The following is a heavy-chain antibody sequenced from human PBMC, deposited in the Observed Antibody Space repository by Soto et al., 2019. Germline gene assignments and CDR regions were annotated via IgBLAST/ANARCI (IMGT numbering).Heavy chain of an antibody. CDR1: GGTFNSYA. J-gene: IGHJ6*02. D-gene: IGHD1-26*01. CDR2: IIPMFGTT. CDR3: ARARSNYAFNYALDV. V-gene: IGHV1-69*06. Sequence: QVQLVQSGAEVKRPGSSVKVSCKASGGTFNSYAVSWVRQAPGQGLEWIGGIIPMFGTTKYAQKFQGRVTITAHKSTSTAYMELSSLKSEDLAIFYCARARSNYAFNYALDVWGQGTAVIVSS.